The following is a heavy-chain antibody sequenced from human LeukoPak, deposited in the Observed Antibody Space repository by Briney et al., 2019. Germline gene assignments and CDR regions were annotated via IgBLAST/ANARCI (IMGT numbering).Heavy chain of an antibody. CDR1: GFTFSTYG. CDR3: ARGNRDLTGVPGGI. Sequence: GGSLRLSCAASGFTFSTYGMHWVRQAPGKGLEWMAFIRYDGGNKYVDSVKGRFTISRDSSKNTLYLQMNSLRAEDTAVYYCARGNRDLTGVPGGIWGQGTMVTVSS. D-gene: IGHD7-27*01. V-gene: IGHV3-30*02. J-gene: IGHJ3*02. CDR2: IRYDGGNK.